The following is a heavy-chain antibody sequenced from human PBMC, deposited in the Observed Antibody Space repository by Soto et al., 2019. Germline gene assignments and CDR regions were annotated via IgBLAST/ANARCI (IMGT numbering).Heavy chain of an antibody. CDR2: ISSSSSYI. J-gene: IGHJ3*02. CDR1: GFTFSSYS. CDR3: ARVYCSGGSCYFGENAFDI. D-gene: IGHD2-15*01. Sequence: EVQLVESGGGLVKPGGSLRLSCAASGFTFSSYSMNWVRQAPGKGLEWVSSISSSSSYIYYADSVKGRFTISRDNAKNSLYLQMNSLRAEDTAVYYCARVYCSGGSCYFGENAFDIWGQGTMVTVSS. V-gene: IGHV3-21*01.